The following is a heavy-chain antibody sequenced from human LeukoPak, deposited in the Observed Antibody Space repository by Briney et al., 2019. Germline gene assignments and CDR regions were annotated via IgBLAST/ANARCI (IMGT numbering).Heavy chain of an antibody. CDR1: GFTFSSYW. D-gene: IGHD6-13*01. CDR2: ISSSSSYI. Sequence: GGSLRLSCAASGFTFSSYWMHWVRQAPGKGLEWVSSISSSSSYIYYADSVKGRFIISRDNDKNSLYLQMNSLRAEDTAVYYCAGGLAAAGTSDYWGQGTLVTVSS. CDR3: AGGLAAAGTSDY. V-gene: IGHV3-21*01. J-gene: IGHJ4*02.